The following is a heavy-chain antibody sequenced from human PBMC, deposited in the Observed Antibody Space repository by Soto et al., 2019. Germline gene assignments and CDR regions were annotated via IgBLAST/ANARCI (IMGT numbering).Heavy chain of an antibody. J-gene: IGHJ1*01. Sequence: PGGSLRLSCAASGFTFSSYAMHWVRQAPGKGLEWVAVISYDGSNKYYADSVKGRFTISRDNSKNTLYLQMSSLRAEDTAVYYCAKVGYSSGWYRYFQHWGQGTLVTVSS. V-gene: IGHV3-30-3*01. CDR1: GFTFSSYA. D-gene: IGHD6-19*01. CDR2: ISYDGSNK. CDR3: AKVGYSSGWYRYFQH.